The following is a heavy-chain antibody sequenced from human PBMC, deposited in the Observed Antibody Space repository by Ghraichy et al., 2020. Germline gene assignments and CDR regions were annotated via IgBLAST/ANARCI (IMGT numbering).Heavy chain of an antibody. CDR3: AKDEANYYDSSGWDQ. D-gene: IGHD3-22*01. V-gene: IGHV3-23*01. CDR1: GFTFSNYA. CDR2: VSGSAGTT. Sequence: GESLNISCAASGFTFSNYAMSWVRQAPGKGLEWVSTVSGSAGTTYYADSVKGRFTISRDNSKNTLYLQMNSLRAEDTAVYYCAKDEANYYDSSGWDQWGQGTLVTVSS. J-gene: IGHJ4*02.